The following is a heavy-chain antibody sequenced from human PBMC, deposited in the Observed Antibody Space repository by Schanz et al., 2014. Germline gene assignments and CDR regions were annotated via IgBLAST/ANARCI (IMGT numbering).Heavy chain of an antibody. CDR2: INSDGSTT. V-gene: IGHV3-74*02. CDR1: GFTFSSYG. Sequence: LVESGGGVVQPGRSLRLSCAASGFTFSSYGMHWVRQVPGKGLVWVSRINSDGSTTIYADSVKGRFTISRDNAKNTLYLQMNSLRAEDTAVYYCARPLGPNYYYYGLDVWGQGTTVTVSS. J-gene: IGHJ6*02. CDR3: ARPLGPNYYYYGLDV.